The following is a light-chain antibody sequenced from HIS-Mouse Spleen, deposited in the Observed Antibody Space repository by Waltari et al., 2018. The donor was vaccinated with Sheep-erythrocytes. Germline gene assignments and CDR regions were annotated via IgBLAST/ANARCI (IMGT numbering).Light chain of an antibody. J-gene: IGKJ2*01. CDR3: QQYGSSPT. Sequence: ENVLTQSPRTLSLSPGERATLSCRASQSVSSSYLAWYQQKPGQAPRLLTYGASSRATGIPDRFSGSGSGTDFTLTISRLEPEDFAVYYCQQYGSSPTFGQGTKLEIK. V-gene: IGKV3-20*01. CDR2: GAS. CDR1: QSVSSSY.